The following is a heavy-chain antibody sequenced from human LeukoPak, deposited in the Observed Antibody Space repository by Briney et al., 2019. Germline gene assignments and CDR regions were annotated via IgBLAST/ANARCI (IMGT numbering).Heavy chain of an antibody. CDR2: INHSGST. D-gene: IGHD3-22*01. Sequence: PSETLSLTCAVYGGSFTDYYWSWIRQPPGMGLEWIGEINHSGSTNYNPSLKSRVTMSVDTSQNQFSLKLSSVTAADTAVYYCARDPAYDSSGYYSVTGNYWGQGTLVTVSS. CDR1: GGSFTDYY. V-gene: IGHV4-34*01. CDR3: ARDPAYDSSGYYSVTGNY. J-gene: IGHJ4*02.